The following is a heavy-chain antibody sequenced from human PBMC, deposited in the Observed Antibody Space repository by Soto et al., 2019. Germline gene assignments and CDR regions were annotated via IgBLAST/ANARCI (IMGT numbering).Heavy chain of an antibody. CDR2: IYYSGST. CDR3: ARDYYYYYMDV. CDR1: GGSISRSSYY. Sequence: SETLSLTCTVSGGSISRSSYYWGWIRQPRGKGLEWIGSIYYSGSTYYNPSLQSRVTISVDTSTNQFSLKLSSVTAADTAVYFCARDYYYYYMDVWGKGTTVTVSS. J-gene: IGHJ6*03. V-gene: IGHV4-39*02.